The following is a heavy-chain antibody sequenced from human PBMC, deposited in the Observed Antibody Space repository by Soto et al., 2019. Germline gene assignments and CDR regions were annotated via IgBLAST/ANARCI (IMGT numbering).Heavy chain of an antibody. Sequence: GASVKVSCKASGYTFTGYYMHWVRQAPGQGLEWMGWINPNSGGTNYAQKFQGWVTMTRDTSISTAYMELSRLRSDDTAVYYCARETPTYYDYIWGSYRPARWFDPWGQGTLVTVSS. J-gene: IGHJ5*02. CDR2: INPNSGGT. V-gene: IGHV1-2*04. CDR3: ARETPTYYDYIWGSYRPARWFDP. D-gene: IGHD3-16*02. CDR1: GYTFTGYY.